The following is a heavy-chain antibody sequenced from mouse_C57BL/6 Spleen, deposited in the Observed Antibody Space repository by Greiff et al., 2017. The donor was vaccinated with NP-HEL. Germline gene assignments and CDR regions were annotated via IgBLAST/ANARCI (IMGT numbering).Heavy chain of an antibody. CDR1: GYSITSGYY. CDR3: ARELGRGYFDY. D-gene: IGHD4-1*01. V-gene: IGHV3-6*01. CDR2: ISYDGSN. J-gene: IGHJ2*01. Sequence: EVKLVESGPGLVKPSQSLSLTCSVTGYSITSGYYWNWIRQFPGNKLEWMGYISYDGSNNYNPSLKNRISITRDTSKNQFFLKLNSVTTEDTATYYCARELGRGYFDYWGQGTTLTVSS.